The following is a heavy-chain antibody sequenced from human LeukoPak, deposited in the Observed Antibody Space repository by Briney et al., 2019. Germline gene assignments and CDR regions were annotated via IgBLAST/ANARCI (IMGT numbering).Heavy chain of an antibody. CDR3: ARDKIVRGGMGY. CDR1: GFTFSSYG. Sequence: TGGSLRLSCAASGFTFSSYGMNWVRQAPGKGLEWVAVIWYDGSNKYYADSVKGRFTISRDNSKNTLYLQMNSLRAEDTAVYYCARDKIVRGGMGYWGQGTLVTVSS. CDR2: IWYDGSNK. V-gene: IGHV3-33*01. D-gene: IGHD3-10*01. J-gene: IGHJ4*02.